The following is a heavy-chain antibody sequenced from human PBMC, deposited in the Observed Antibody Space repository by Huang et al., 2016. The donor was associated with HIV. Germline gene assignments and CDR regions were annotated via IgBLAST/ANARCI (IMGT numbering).Heavy chain of an antibody. Sequence: LLKPSETLSLTCGVFSGSLSNDYWTWIRQFPGKGLEWIGEIHRSGIPHYNPSLESRVTISVDTSKDQFSLKMTAVAATDTAIYYCARGQQGSRTSGWDEQSHFFYYMDVWGEGTAVTVSS. D-gene: IGHD6-19*01. CDR2: IHRSGIP. CDR3: ARGQQGSRTSGWDEQSHFFYYMDV. V-gene: IGHV4-34*01. J-gene: IGHJ6*03. CDR1: SGSLSNDY.